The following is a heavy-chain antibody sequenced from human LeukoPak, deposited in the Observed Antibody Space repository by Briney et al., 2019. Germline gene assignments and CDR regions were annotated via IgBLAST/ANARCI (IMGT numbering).Heavy chain of an antibody. CDR2: IKEDGSEK. CDR3: ATLLPMDV. J-gene: IGHJ6*03. CDR1: EFTLSKYW. V-gene: IGHV3-7*01. D-gene: IGHD2-21*01. Sequence: PGGSLRLSCAASEFTLSKYWMSWVRQAPGKGLQWGAHIKEDGSEKYYVDSVKGRVIISRDNAKNSLYLEMNSLRGEHTAVYYCATLLPMDVWGTGTTVTVSS.